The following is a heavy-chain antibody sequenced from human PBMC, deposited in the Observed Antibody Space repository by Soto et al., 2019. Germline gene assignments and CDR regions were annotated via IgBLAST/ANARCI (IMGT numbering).Heavy chain of an antibody. CDR3: ARQRTSVVTQAYFDV. J-gene: IGHJ4*02. V-gene: IGHV4-39*01. D-gene: IGHD2-21*02. CDR2: IYYSGST. CDR1: GDSLGYRGYY. Sequence: PXGTLVLPCTVPGDSLGYRGYYGGWIRQPPGKGLEWIGSIYYSGSTYNNPYLRSRVSMSIDTSKDQFSLKLKSVTAADTALYFCARQRTSVVTQAYFDVWGPGSLVNV.